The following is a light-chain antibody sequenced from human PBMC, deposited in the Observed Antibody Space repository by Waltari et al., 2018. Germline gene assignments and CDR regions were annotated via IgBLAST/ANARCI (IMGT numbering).Light chain of an antibody. V-gene: IGLV3-1*01. J-gene: IGLJ2*01. CDR3: QAWDSSTFI. CDR2: LDD. Sequence: SYEVTQPLSVSVSAGQTASITCSGDKLENKHTCWYQQKAGQSPVLVIYLDDKRPSGIPDRFAGSNSGNTATLTISGTQAMDEADYYCQAWDSSTFIFGGGTKLTVL. CDR1: KLENKH.